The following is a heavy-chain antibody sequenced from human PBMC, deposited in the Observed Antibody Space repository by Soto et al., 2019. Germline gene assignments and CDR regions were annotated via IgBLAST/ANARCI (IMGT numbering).Heavy chain of an antibody. J-gene: IGHJ4*02. V-gene: IGHV3-23*01. Sequence: GGSLRLSCAASGFTFSSYAMSWVRQAPGKGLEWVSAISGSGGSTYYADSVKGRFTISRDNSKNTLYLQMNSLRAEDTAVYYSAKFRVVVINSPFDYWGQGTLVTVSS. CDR3: AKFRVVVINSPFDY. CDR1: GFTFSSYA. D-gene: IGHD3-22*01. CDR2: ISGSGGST.